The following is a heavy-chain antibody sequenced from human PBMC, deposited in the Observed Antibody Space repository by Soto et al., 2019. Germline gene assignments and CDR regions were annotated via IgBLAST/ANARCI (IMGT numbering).Heavy chain of an antibody. J-gene: IGHJ6*02. V-gene: IGHV3-30-3*01. CDR3: AREDYYGSGSTIYYYGMDV. D-gene: IGHD3-10*01. CDR1: GFTFSSYA. Sequence: QVQLVESGGGVVQPGRSLRLSCAASGFTFSSYAMHWVRQAPGKGLEWVAVISYDGSNKYYADSVKGRFTISRDNSKNTLYLQMNSLRAEDTAVYYCAREDYYGSGSTIYYYGMDVWGQGTTVTDSS. CDR2: ISYDGSNK.